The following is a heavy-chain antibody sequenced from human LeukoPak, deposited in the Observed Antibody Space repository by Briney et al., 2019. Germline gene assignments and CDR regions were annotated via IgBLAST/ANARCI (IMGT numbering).Heavy chain of an antibody. CDR2: IYYNGIT. D-gene: IGHD3-10*01. CDR3: ARDLSSVGWGSYYTGDY. Sequence: PSQTLSLTCTVSGGSISSGDYYWGCIRQPPGKGREWIGYIYYNGITYYNPSLRRRVTISENTSKNQFSLKLNSVTAADTAVYYCARDLSSVGWGSYYTGDYWGEGTLVTVSS. V-gene: IGHV4-30-4*01. CDR1: GGSISSGDYY. J-gene: IGHJ4*02.